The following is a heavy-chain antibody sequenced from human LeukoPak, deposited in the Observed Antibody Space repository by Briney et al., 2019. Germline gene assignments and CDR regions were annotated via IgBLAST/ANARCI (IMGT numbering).Heavy chain of an antibody. CDR1: GGSISSYY. Sequence: PSETLSLTCTVSGGSISSYYWSWIRQPAGKGLEWIGRIYTSGSTNYNPSLKSRVTMSVDTSKNQFSLKLSSVTAADTAVYYCARSMVRGVLNWFDPWGQGTLVTVSS. V-gene: IGHV4-4*07. CDR2: IYTSGST. J-gene: IGHJ5*02. CDR3: ARSMVRGVLNWFDP. D-gene: IGHD3-10*01.